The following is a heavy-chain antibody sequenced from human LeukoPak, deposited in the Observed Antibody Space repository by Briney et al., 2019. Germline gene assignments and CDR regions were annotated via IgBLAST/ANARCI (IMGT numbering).Heavy chain of an antibody. J-gene: IGHJ2*01. D-gene: IGHD6-19*01. Sequence: SETLSLTCTVSGGSISSYYWSWIRQPSGKGLEWIGYIYYSGSTNYNPSLKSRVTISVDTSKNQFSLKLSSVTAADTAVYYCARLGYSSGWRPPPYWYFDLWGRGTLVTVSS. CDR1: GGSISSYY. V-gene: IGHV4-59*08. CDR2: IYYSGST. CDR3: ARLGYSSGWRPPPYWYFDL.